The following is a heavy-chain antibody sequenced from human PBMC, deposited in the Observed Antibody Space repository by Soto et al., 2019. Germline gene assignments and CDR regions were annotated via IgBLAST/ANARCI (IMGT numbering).Heavy chain of an antibody. J-gene: IGHJ4*02. CDR2: ISRSGSA. CDR3: ARDYSDTNGYYYFDY. CDR1: HYSISSGYS. V-gene: IGHV4-38-2*02. Sequence: SETLSLTCAVSHYSISSGYSWGWIRQPPGKGLEWIGSISRSGSAYYSPSLRSRVTISVDTSKNQFSLRLSSVTAADTAFYYCARDYSDTNGYYYFDYWGQGTLVTVSS. D-gene: IGHD3-22*01.